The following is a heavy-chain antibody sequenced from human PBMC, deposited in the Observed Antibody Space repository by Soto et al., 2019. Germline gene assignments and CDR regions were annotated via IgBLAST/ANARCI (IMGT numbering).Heavy chain of an antibody. CDR3: VRDNNWSLDY. D-gene: IGHD1-1*01. CDR1: GFTFSKHW. CDR2: IKTDGSFT. J-gene: IGHJ4*02. V-gene: IGHV3-74*01. Sequence: GGSLRLSCAASGFTFSKHWMHWVRQAPGKGLVWVPHIKTDGSFTRDADSLKGRFTISRDNARNTLYLQMNGLRAEDTAIYYCVRDNNWSLDYWGQGTLVTVSS.